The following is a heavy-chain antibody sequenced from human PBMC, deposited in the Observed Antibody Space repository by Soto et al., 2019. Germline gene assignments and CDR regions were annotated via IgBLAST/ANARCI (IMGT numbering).Heavy chain of an antibody. CDR1: GFTFSSYA. V-gene: IGHV3-23*01. CDR2: ISGGGSST. CDR3: AKEYSSIWVYWFDP. Sequence: PGGSLRLSCAGSGFTFSSYAMSWVRQAPGKGLEWVSGISGGGSSTYYADSVKGRFTISRDNSKNTLYLQLNSLRAEGTAVYYCAKEYSSIWVYWFDPWGQGTLVTVSS. D-gene: IGHD6-13*01. J-gene: IGHJ5*02.